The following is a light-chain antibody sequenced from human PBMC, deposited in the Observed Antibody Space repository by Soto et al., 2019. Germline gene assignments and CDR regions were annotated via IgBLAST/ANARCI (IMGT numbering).Light chain of an antibody. CDR2: GAS. V-gene: IGKV3-20*01. Sequence: DIVLTPSPGTLSFSPGERATLSCRASQSVSSSYLAWYQQKPGQAPRLLIYGASSRATGIPDRFSGSGSGTDFTLTISRLEPEEFAVYYCQQYGSSPWTFGQGTKVDIK. CDR1: QSVSSSY. CDR3: QQYGSSPWT. J-gene: IGKJ1*01.